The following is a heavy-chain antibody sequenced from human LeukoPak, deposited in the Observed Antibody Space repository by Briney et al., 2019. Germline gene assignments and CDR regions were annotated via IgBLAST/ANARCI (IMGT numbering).Heavy chain of an antibody. CDR3: AGDSTEPFDY. D-gene: IGHD1-14*01. CDR2: INPNSGGT. CDR1: GYTFTGYY. Sequence: VASVTVFCRASGYTFTGYYMHWVRQAPGQGLEWMGWINPNSGGTNYAQTFQGRVTMTRDTSISTAYMELSRLRSDDTAVYSCAGDSTEPFDYWGQGTLVTVSS. V-gene: IGHV1-2*02. J-gene: IGHJ4*02.